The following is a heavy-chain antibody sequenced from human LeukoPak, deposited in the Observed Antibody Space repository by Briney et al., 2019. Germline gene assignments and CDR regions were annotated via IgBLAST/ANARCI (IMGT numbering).Heavy chain of an antibody. CDR1: GFTFSSYS. V-gene: IGHV3-21*01. J-gene: IGHJ6*03. D-gene: IGHD6-6*01. Sequence: PGGSLRLSCAASGFTFSSYSMNWVRQAPGKGLEWVSSISSSSSYIYYADSVKGRFTISRDNAKNSLYLQMNSLRAEDTAVYYCAKVIGRSSSGAYYYYMDVWGKGTTVTVSS. CDR2: ISSSSSYI. CDR3: AKVIGRSSSGAYYYYMDV.